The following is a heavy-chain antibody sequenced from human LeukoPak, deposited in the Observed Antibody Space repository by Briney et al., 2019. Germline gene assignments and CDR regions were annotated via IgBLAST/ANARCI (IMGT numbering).Heavy chain of an antibody. Sequence: AGGSLRLSCAASGFTFSSYAMHWVRQAPGKGLEWVAVISYDGNNKYYADSVKGRFTISRDNSKNTLYLQMNSLRAEDTAVYYCARGSYDTSGYYREDFFDYWGQGTLVTVSS. CDR2: ISYDGNNK. V-gene: IGHV3-30-3*01. CDR1: GFTFSSYA. CDR3: ARGSYDTSGYYREDFFDY. D-gene: IGHD3-22*01. J-gene: IGHJ4*02.